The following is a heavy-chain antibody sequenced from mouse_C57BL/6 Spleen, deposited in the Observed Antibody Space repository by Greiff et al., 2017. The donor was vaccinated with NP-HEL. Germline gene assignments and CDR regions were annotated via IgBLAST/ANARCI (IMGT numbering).Heavy chain of an antibody. J-gene: IGHJ4*01. CDR2: IWSGGST. CDR1: GFSLTSYG. Sequence: VHLVESGPGLVQPSQSLSITCTVSGFSLTSYGVHWVRQSPGKGLEWLGVIWSGGSTDYNAAFISRLSISKDNSKSQVFFKMNSLQADDTAIYYCASYDGYGYYAMDYWGQGTSVTVSS. D-gene: IGHD2-3*01. V-gene: IGHV2-2*01. CDR3: ASYDGYGYYAMDY.